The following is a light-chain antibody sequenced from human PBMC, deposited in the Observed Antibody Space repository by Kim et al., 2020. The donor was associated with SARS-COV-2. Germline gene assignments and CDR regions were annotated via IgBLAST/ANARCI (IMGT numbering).Light chain of an antibody. CDR2: GKN. Sequence: SYELTQDPAVSVALGQTVRITCQGDSLRSYYASWYQQKPGQAPVLVIYGKNNRPSGIPDRFSGSSSGNTASLTITGAQAEDEADYYCNSRDSSGNQLVFG. CDR3: NSRDSSGNQLV. V-gene: IGLV3-19*01. CDR1: SLRSYY. J-gene: IGLJ2*01.